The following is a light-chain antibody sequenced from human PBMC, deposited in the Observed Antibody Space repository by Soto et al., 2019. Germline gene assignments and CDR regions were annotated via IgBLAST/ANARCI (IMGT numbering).Light chain of an antibody. Sequence: EIVLTQSPATLSLFPGERATLSCRASQGVSRYLAWYQQRPGQTPRLLIYDASNRATGIPARFSGSGSGTDFTLTISSLEPEDFAVYYCQQRSNWPPMYTFGQGTKLEIK. CDR3: QQRSNWPPMYT. CDR1: QGVSRY. CDR2: DAS. J-gene: IGKJ2*01. V-gene: IGKV3-11*01.